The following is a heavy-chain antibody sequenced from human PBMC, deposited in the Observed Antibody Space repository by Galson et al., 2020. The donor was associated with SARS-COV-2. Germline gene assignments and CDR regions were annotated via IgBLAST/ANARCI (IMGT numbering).Heavy chain of an antibody. CDR3: ARQGVNMIVLVTVPGWYFDL. CDR2: VYPSGTT. CDR1: GYSVSTTNY. D-gene: IGHD3-22*01. Sequence: ETLPLTCTVSGYSVSTTNYWGWVRQPPGRGLERIGSVYPSGTTYYNPSPKSRVTISVDTSKNQFSLRLDSVTAADTALYYCARQGVNMIVLVTVPGWYFDLWGRGTLVTVSS. J-gene: IGHJ2*01. V-gene: IGHV4-38-2*02.